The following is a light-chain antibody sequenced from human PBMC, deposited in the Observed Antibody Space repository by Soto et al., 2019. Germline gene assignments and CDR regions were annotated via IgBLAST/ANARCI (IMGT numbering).Light chain of an antibody. CDR2: GAS. CDR1: QSVSNN. J-gene: IGKJ4*01. V-gene: IGKV3-15*01. CDR3: PQYNNWPLT. Sequence: EIVMTQSPATLSVSPGESATLSCRASQSVSNNLAWYQQKPGQAPRLLIYGASARATGIPARFSGSGSGTEFTLTISSLQSEDFVVYYCPQYNNWPLTFGGGTKLEIK.